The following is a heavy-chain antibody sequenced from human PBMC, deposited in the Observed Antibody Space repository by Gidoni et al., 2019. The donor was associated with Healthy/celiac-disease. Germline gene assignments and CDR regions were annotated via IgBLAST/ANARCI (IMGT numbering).Heavy chain of an antibody. CDR2: IIPILGIT. Sequence: QVQLVHSGAEVKQPGSSVKVSCKASGGTFSTYTNSWVRQAPGHGLEWMGRIIPILGITNYAQKFQGSDTITADTSTSTVYMELSSLRFEDTAVSYCASGAATPSYYYYYMDVWGKGTTVTVSS. J-gene: IGHJ6*03. CDR3: ASGAATPSYYYYYMDV. CDR1: GGTFSTYT. V-gene: IGHV1-69*02. D-gene: IGHD2-15*01.